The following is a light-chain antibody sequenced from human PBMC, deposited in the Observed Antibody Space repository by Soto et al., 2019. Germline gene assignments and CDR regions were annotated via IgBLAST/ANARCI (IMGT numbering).Light chain of an antibody. V-gene: IGLV3-21*04. Sequence: SYELTQPPSVSVAPGKTARITCGGTNIGSESVHWYQHRPGQAPVLVINYDSDRPSGIPERFSGSNSGNTATLTISRVEAGDEADYYCQVWDSSGDPLVVFGGGTKLTVL. CDR1: NIGSES. CDR3: QVWDSSGDPLVV. CDR2: YDS. J-gene: IGLJ2*01.